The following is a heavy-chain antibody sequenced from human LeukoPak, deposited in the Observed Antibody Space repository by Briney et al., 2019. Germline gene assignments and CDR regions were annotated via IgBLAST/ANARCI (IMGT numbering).Heavy chain of an antibody. CDR2: MNPNSGNT. Sequence: ASVKVSCKASGYTFTSYDINWVRQATGQGLEWMGWMNPNSGNTGYAQKFQGRVTMTRDTSTSTVYMELSSLRSEDTAVYYCARAFVGYIVAATPINIDYWGQGTLVTVSS. CDR1: GYTFTSYD. J-gene: IGHJ4*02. CDR3: ARAFVGYIVAATPINIDY. V-gene: IGHV1-8*01. D-gene: IGHD2-15*01.